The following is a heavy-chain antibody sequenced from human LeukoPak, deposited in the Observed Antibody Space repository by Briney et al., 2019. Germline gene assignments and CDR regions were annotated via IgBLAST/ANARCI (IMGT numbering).Heavy chain of an antibody. CDR1: GFTFSSYP. J-gene: IGHJ4*02. V-gene: IGHV3-30-3*01. CDR2: ISNDGSYK. D-gene: IGHD6-19*01. Sequence: GGSLRLSCAASGFTFSSYPMHWVRQAPGKGLEWVALISNDGSYKHYAESVKGRFTISRDNSKNTLYLQMNSLRAEDTAIYYCARGTHDSTGCYYFNYWGQGTLVTVSS. CDR3: ARGTHDSTGCYYFNY.